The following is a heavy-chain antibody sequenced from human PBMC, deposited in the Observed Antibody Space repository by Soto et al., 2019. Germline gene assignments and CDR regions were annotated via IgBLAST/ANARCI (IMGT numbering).Heavy chain of an antibody. J-gene: IGHJ4*02. CDR1: GFTFSNYA. Sequence: EVQLLESGGGLVQPGGSLRISCAASGFTFSNYAMSWVRQTPGTGLEWVSGISGSGVSAYYADSVKGRFTISRDNSKNTLYLQMNSLRAEDTAIYYCAKNSREYSYGAIDYWGQGTLVTVSS. CDR3: AKNSREYSYGAIDY. CDR2: ISGSGVSA. V-gene: IGHV3-23*01. D-gene: IGHD5-18*01.